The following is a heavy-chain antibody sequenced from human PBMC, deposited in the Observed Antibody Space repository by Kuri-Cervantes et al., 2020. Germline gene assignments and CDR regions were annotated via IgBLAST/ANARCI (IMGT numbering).Heavy chain of an antibody. CDR1: GFTVSSNY. Sequence: LSLTCAASGFTVSSNYMSWVRQAPGKGLEWVSVIYSGGSTYYADSVKGRFTISRDNSKNTLYLQMNSLRAEDTAVYYCAKGVVVTRYGMDVWGQGTTVTVSS. J-gene: IGHJ6*02. V-gene: IGHV3-53*05. D-gene: IGHD3-22*01. CDR2: IYSGGST. CDR3: AKGVVVTRYGMDV.